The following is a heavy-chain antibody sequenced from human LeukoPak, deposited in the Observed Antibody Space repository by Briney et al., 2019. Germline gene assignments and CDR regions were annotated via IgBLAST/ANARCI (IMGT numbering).Heavy chain of an antibody. Sequence: SETLSLTCAVSGGSFSGYFWSWIRQPPGKGLEWIGETNHSGGTKYNPSLKSRVTISVDPSKNQFSLKLSSVTAADTAFYYCARDRDSSGWFDYWGQGALVTVSS. CDR1: GGSFSGYF. CDR3: ARDRDSSGWFDY. CDR2: TNHSGGT. J-gene: IGHJ4*02. D-gene: IGHD6-19*01. V-gene: IGHV4-34*01.